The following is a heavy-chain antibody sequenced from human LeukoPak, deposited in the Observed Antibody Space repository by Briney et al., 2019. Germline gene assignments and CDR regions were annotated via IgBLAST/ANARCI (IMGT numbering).Heavy chain of an antibody. Sequence: GASVKVSCKASGGTFSSYAVSWVRQAPGQGLEWMGGIIPIFGTANYAQKFQGRVTITADESTSTAYMELSSLRSGDTAVYYCARGGEVTTEFDYWGQGTLVTVSS. CDR3: ARGGEVTTEFDY. V-gene: IGHV1-69*13. J-gene: IGHJ4*02. D-gene: IGHD4-17*01. CDR1: GGTFSSYA. CDR2: IIPIFGTA.